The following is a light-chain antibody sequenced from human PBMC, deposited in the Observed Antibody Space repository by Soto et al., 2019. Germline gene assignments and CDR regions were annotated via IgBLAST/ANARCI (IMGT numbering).Light chain of an antibody. CDR1: SSDVGGYNH. CDR3: ASYAGSNNSV. V-gene: IGLV2-8*01. J-gene: IGLJ1*01. Sequence: QPPPASGSPGQSVTISCTGTSSDVGGYNHVSWYQQNPGKAPKLMIYDVSKRPSGVPDRFSGSKSGNTASLTISGLQAEDEADYYCASYAGSNNSVFGTGTKVTVL. CDR2: DVS.